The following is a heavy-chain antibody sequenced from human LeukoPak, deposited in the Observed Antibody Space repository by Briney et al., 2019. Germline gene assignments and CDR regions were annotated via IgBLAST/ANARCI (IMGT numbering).Heavy chain of an antibody. D-gene: IGHD6-19*01. V-gene: IGHV3-30-3*01. J-gene: IGHJ4*02. CDR3: ARAETLGQWLALDY. CDR2: ISYDGGNK. Sequence: GGSLRLSCAASGFTFSSYAMHWVRQAPGKGLEWVAVISYDGGNKYYADSVKGRFTISRDNSKNTLYLQMNSLRAEDTAVYYCARAETLGQWLALDYWGQGTLVTVSS. CDR1: GFTFSSYA.